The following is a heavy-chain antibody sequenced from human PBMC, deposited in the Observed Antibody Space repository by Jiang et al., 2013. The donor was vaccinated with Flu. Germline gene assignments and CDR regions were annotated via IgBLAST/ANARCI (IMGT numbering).Heavy chain of an antibody. Sequence: VQLLESGGGVVQPGKSLRLSCEASGFSFSNYAMHWVRQAPGKGLEWVAVISYDGSNKYSADSVRGRFTISKDNSKNTLYLQMNSLRPEDTAVYYCARAYRHSSIWY. J-gene: IGHJ2*01. CDR2: ISYDGSNK. CDR1: GFSFSNYA. V-gene: IGHV3-30*01. CDR3: ARAYRHSSIWY. D-gene: IGHD3-22*01.